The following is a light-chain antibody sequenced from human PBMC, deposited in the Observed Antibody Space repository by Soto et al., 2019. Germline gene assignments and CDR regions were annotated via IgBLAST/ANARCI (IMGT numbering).Light chain of an antibody. CDR3: QKYDSAPT. V-gene: IGKV1-27*01. CDR1: QGINNY. Sequence: DVRMTQSASSLSASIGDRVTITCRASQGINNYLAWYQQEPGTVPKLLIHSASTLQSGVPSRFSGSGSGTDFTLTISSPQPEDVASYYCQKYDSAPTFGPGTLLEVK. J-gene: IGKJ5*01. CDR2: SAS.